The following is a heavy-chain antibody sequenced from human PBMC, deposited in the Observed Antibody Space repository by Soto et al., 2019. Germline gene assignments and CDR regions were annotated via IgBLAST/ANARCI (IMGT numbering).Heavy chain of an antibody. CDR1: GGSFSGYY. J-gene: IGHJ6*03. D-gene: IGHD2-15*01. Sequence: SETLSLTCAVYGGSFSGYYWSWIRQPPGKGLEWIGEINHSGSTNYNPSLKSRVTISVDTSKNQFSLKLSSVTAADTAVYYCARGGGEYCSGGSCYENPKPSYYYYMDVWGKGTTVTVSS. V-gene: IGHV4-34*01. CDR3: ARGGGEYCSGGSCYENPKPSYYYYMDV. CDR2: INHSGST.